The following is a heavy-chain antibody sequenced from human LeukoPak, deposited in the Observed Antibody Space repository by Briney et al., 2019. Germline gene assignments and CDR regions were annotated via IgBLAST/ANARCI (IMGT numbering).Heavy chain of an antibody. CDR2: ISGSGGST. CDR3: AKLGTEWLFLLDY. CDR1: GFTFSSYA. D-gene: IGHD3-22*01. J-gene: IGHJ4*02. Sequence: GGSLRLSRAASGFTFSSYAMSWVRQAPGKGLEWVSAISGSGGSTYYADSVKGRFTISRDNSKNTLYLQMNSLRAEDTAVYYCAKLGTEWLFLLDYWGQGTLVTVSS. V-gene: IGHV3-23*01.